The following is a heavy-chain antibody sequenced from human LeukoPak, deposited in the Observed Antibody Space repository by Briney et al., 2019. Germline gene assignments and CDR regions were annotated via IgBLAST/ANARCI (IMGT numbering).Heavy chain of an antibody. Sequence: PGGSLRLSCAVSGFTFSDYSMNRVRPPPGKGLEWISYISTGGDTIYYADSVRGRFTISTDNAKKSLYLQMNSLRAEGTAVYYCARGAPLFAPWGQGTLVTVSS. V-gene: IGHV3-48*01. CDR2: ISTGGDTI. J-gene: IGHJ5*02. CDR3: ARGAPLFAP. CDR1: GFTFSDYS.